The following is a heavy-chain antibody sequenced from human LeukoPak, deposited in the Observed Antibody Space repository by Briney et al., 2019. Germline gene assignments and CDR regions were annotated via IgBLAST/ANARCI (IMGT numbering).Heavy chain of an antibody. CDR3: AITVEQPRKNWFDP. D-gene: IGHD1/OR15-1a*01. V-gene: IGHV4-39*01. Sequence: PSETLSLTCTVSGGSISSSSYYWGWIRPPPGKGLEWIGSIYYSGNTYYNPSLKSRVTISVDTSKNQFSLKLSSVTAADTAVYYCAITVEQPRKNWFDPWGQATLVTVSS. CDR1: GGSISSSSYY. CDR2: IYYSGNT. J-gene: IGHJ5*02.